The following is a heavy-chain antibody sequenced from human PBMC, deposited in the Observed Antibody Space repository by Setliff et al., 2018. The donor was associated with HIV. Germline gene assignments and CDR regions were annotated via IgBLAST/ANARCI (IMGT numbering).Heavy chain of an antibody. CDR2: IHYTGSS. CDR1: GVSVSSYY. CDR3: ARSSTPDSSAYYPDY. V-gene: IGHV4-59*02. Sequence: SETLSLTCTVSGVSVSSYYWCWIRQPPGKGLEWIGYIHYTGSSNYNPSLKRRVTISVDTSENQFSLKLSSVTAADTAIYYCARSSTPDSSAYYPDYWGQGTQVTVSS. J-gene: IGHJ4*02. D-gene: IGHD3-22*01.